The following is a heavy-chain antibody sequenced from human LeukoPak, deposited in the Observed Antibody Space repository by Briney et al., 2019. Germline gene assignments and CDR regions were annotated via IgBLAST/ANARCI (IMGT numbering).Heavy chain of an antibody. J-gene: IGHJ4*02. Sequence: GGSLRLSCAASGFTFTSYSMNWVRQAPGKGLEWVSTISGGGGSTYYADSVKGRFTISRDNSKNTLYLQVNSLSAEDTAVYYCAKGGKWDVTPFDYWGQGTLVTVSS. CDR3: AKGGKWDVTPFDY. D-gene: IGHD1-26*01. V-gene: IGHV3-23*01. CDR1: GFTFTSYS. CDR2: ISGGGGST.